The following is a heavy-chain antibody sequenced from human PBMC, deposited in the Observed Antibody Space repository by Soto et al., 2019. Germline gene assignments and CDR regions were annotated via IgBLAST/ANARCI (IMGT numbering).Heavy chain of an antibody. CDR2: INQDGSER. Sequence: EVQLVESGGGWSQPGGSLRLSCPASGSTLRTVGLMWVRQAPGKGLEWVAKINQDGSERYYVDSVKGRFTISRDNAKNSLYLQMNSLRAEDTAVYYCVKDNRGSYWGQGTLVTVSS. CDR3: VKDNRGSY. CDR1: GSTLRTVG. J-gene: IGHJ4*02. D-gene: IGHD3-10*01. V-gene: IGHV3-7*01.